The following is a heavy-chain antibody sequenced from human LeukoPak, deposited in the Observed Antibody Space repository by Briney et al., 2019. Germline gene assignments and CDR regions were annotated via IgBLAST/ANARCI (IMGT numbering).Heavy chain of an antibody. Sequence: GGSLRLSCAASGFTVSSNYMSWVRQAPGKGLEWVANINQDGSERYYVDSVKGRFTISRDNAKNSLFLQMNSLRAEDTAVYYCARDRSSGYSYGLFDYWGQGTLVTVSS. CDR3: ARDRSSGYSYGLFDY. J-gene: IGHJ4*02. CDR2: INQDGSER. CDR1: GFTVSSNY. D-gene: IGHD5-18*01. V-gene: IGHV3-7*01.